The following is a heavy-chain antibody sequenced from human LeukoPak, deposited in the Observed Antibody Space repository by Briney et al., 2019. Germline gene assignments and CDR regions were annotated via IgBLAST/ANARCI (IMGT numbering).Heavy chain of an antibody. J-gene: IGHJ4*02. CDR2: IYSGGST. CDR3: ARETMATTY. V-gene: IGHV3-53*01. Sequence: PGGSLRLSCAASGFTFSSYAMSWVRQAPGKGLEWVSVIYSGGSTYYADSVKGRFTISSDNSKNTLYLQTNSLRAEDTAVYYCARETMATTYWGQGTLITVSS. D-gene: IGHD5-24*01. CDR1: GFTFSSYA.